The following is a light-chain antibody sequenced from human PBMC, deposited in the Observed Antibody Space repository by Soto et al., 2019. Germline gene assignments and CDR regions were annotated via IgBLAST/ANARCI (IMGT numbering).Light chain of an antibody. Sequence: QSVLTQPASVSGCPGQSITLSCTGTSSDVGAYNYVSWYQQHPGKAPKLMIYDVSNRPSGVSNRFSGSKSGNTASLTISGLQGEDEADYYCSSYGNIETLVFGTGTKVTVL. CDR3: SSYGNIETLV. CDR1: SSDVGAYNY. J-gene: IGLJ1*01. CDR2: DVS. V-gene: IGLV2-14*01.